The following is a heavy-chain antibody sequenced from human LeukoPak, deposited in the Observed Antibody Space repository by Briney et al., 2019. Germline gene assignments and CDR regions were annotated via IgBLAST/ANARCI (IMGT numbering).Heavy chain of an antibody. V-gene: IGHV3-20*04. CDR2: INWNGGST. CDR1: GFTFDDYG. CDR3: ARGGYGDYYYYYMDV. D-gene: IGHD4-17*01. Sequence: GGSLRLSCAASGFTFDDYGMSWVRQAPGKGLEWVSGINWNGGSTGYADPVKGRFTISRDNAKNSLYPQMNSLRAEDTALYYCARGGYGDYYYYYMDVWGKGTTVTVSS. J-gene: IGHJ6*03.